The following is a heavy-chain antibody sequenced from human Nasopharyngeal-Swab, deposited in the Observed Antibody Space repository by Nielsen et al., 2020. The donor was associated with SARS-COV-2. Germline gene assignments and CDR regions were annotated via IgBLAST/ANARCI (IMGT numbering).Heavy chain of an antibody. D-gene: IGHD1-26*01. CDR3: TTSGSYVRY. CDR2: IKSKTDGGTT. Sequence: STACKSCARQAPGKGLEWVGRIKSKTDGGTTDYAAPVKGRFTISRDDSKNTLYLQMNSLKTEDTAVYYCTTSGSYVRYWGQGTLVTVSS. J-gene: IGHJ4*02. V-gene: IGHV3-15*01. CDR1: STAC.